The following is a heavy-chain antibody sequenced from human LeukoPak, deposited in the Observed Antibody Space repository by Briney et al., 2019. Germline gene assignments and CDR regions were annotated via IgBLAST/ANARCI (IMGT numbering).Heavy chain of an antibody. CDR1: GGSISGYS. J-gene: IGHJ4*02. CDR3: ARQQMPYSDDSSGYPFDY. CDR2: LYYTEST. Sequence: SETLSLTCTVSGGSISGYSWSWIRQPPEKGLEWIGFLYYTESTDYNPSLKSRVTISVDGSKNQFSLKLSSVTAADTAVYYCARQQMPYSDDSSGYPFDYWGQGALVTVSS. D-gene: IGHD3-22*01. V-gene: IGHV4-59*08.